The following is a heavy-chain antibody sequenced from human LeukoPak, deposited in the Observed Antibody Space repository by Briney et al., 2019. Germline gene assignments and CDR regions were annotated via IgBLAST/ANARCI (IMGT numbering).Heavy chain of an antibody. CDR1: GFTSNTYE. CDR3: ATVPADYYYYVLDV. J-gene: IGHJ6*02. V-gene: IGHV3-48*03. CDR2: ISSSGTST. Sequence: PGGSLRLSCVASGFTSNTYEVIWVRQAPGRGLQWISHISSSGTSTHYTDSVKGRFTISRDNAKKSVILQMNSLRAEDTAVYYCATVPADYYYYVLDVWGQGTTVTVSS. D-gene: IGHD2-2*01.